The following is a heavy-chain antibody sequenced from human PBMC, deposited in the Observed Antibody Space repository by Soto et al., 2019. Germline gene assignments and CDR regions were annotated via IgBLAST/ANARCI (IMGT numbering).Heavy chain of an antibody. Sequence: EVQLLESGGGFVQPGGSLTLSCAASGFTFSNYLTSWVRESPGQRLEWVSAFTAYGDTTQYADSVKGRFTISTDSPKRTLHMQMDSLRDEDTAVYYCAKDPLCYESYWSTPPGVAPWGHGPRVTVSS. CDR1: GFTFSNYL. J-gene: IGHJ5*02. D-gene: IGHD2-15*01. CDR3: AKDPLCYESYWSTPPGVAP. CDR2: FTAYGDTT. V-gene: IGHV3-23*01.